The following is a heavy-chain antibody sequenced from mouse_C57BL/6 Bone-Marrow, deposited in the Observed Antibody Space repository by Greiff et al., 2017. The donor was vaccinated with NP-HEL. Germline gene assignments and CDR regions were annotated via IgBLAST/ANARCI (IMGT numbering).Heavy chain of an antibody. J-gene: IGHJ4*01. V-gene: IGHV14-4*01. CDR1: GFNIKDDY. Sequence: EVQLQQSGAELVRPGASVKLSCTASGFNIKDDYMHWVKQRPEQGLEWIGWIDPENGDTEYASKFQGKATITADTSSNTAYLQRSSLTSEDTAVYYCTTCPPGDYWGQGTSVTVSS. CDR2: IDPENGDT. CDR3: TTCPPGDY.